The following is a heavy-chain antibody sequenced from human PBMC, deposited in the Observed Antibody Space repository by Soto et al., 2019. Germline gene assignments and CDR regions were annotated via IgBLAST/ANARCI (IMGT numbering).Heavy chain of an antibody. Sequence: QVQLQESGPGLVKPSETLSLTCTVSGGSVSSGSYYWSWIRQPPGKGLEWIGYIYYSGSTNYNPSLKSRGTISVDTSKNQFSLKLSSVTAADTAVYYCATNPPYYYDSSGYYSAGYFQHWGQGTLVTVSS. J-gene: IGHJ1*01. D-gene: IGHD3-22*01. CDR2: IYYSGST. CDR1: GGSVSSGSYY. V-gene: IGHV4-61*01. CDR3: ATNPPYYYDSSGYYSAGYFQH.